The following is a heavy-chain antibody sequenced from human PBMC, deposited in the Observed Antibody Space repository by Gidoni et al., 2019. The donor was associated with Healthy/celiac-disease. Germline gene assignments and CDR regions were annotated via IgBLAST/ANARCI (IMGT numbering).Heavy chain of an antibody. CDR1: GSSSSTYS. J-gene: IGHJ4*02. CDR2: ISSSSSTI. CDR3: ARGDVGYYDSSGYYYNY. D-gene: IGHD3-22*01. Sequence: EVQLVESGGGLVQPGGSRCLSCAASGSSSSTYSMNWVRQAPGKGLAWVSYISSSSSTIYYADSVKGRFTISRDNAKNSLYLQMNSLRDEDTAVYYCARGDVGYYDSSGYYYNYWGQGTLVTVSS. V-gene: IGHV3-48*02.